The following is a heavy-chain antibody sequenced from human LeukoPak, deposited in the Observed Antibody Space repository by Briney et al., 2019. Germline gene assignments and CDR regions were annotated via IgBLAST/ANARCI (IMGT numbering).Heavy chain of an antibody. CDR2: IYYSGST. J-gene: IGHJ4*02. CDR1: GGSISRSGYY. D-gene: IGHD1-26*01. V-gene: IGHV4-31*03. Sequence: SETLSLTCTVSGGSISRSGYYWSWIRQHPGKGLEWIGYIYYSGSTYYNPSLKSRVTISVDTSKNQFSLQLNSVTPEDTAVYYCARARYSGSYYGENYFDYWGQGTLVTVSS. CDR3: ARARYSGSYYGENYFDY.